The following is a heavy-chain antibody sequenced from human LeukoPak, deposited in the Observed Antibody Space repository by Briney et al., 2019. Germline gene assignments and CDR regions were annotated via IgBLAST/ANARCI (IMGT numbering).Heavy chain of an antibody. J-gene: IGHJ5*02. CDR2: IYYSGNT. V-gene: IGHV4-39*01. Sequence: PSETPTLTCTVSGGSISSTNYYWGWIRQPPGKGLEWIGTIYYSGNTYYNPSLKSRVTIFVDTSKNHFSLKLSFVTASDTAVYYCARQRSNSGYYSNWFDPWGQGTLVTVSS. D-gene: IGHD3-3*01. CDR3: ARQRSNSGYYSNWFDP. CDR1: GGSISSTNYY.